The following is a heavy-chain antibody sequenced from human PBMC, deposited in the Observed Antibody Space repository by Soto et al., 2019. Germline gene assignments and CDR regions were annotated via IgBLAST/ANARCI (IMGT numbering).Heavy chain of an antibody. J-gene: IGHJ4*02. D-gene: IGHD3-10*01. Sequence: VQLLESGGGLVQPGGSLRLSCAASGFTFSSYAMSWVRQAPGKGLEWVSAISGSGGRTYYADSVKGRFTISRDNSKNTLYLQMNSLRAEDTAVYYCAKAPTYYGSGSYNDYWGQGTLVTVSS. CDR1: GFTFSSYA. CDR2: ISGSGGRT. V-gene: IGHV3-23*01. CDR3: AKAPTYYGSGSYNDY.